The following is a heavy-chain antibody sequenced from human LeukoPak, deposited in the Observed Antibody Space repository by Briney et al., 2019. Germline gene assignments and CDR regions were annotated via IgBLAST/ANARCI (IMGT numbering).Heavy chain of an antibody. CDR3: ARTYSGYAHDY. CDR1: GYTFTTYG. D-gene: IGHD5-12*01. V-gene: IGHV1-18*01. Sequence: GASVKVSCKTSGYTFTTYGISWVRQAPGQGLEWMGWSSPNNGNRNYAQKFQGRVTMTTDTSTSTAYMELRSLRSDDTAVYYCARTYSGYAHDYWGQGTLVTVSS. CDR2: SSPNNGNR. J-gene: IGHJ4*02.